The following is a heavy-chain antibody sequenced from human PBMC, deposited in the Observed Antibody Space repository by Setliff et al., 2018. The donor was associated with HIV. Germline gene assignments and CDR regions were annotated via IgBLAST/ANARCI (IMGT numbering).Heavy chain of an antibody. CDR1: GYSISSGYY. V-gene: IGHV4-38-2*01. Sequence: SETLSLTCAVSGYSISSGYYWGWIRQPPGKGLEWIGSIYHSGSTYYNPSLKSRVTISVDTPKNQFSLKLTSVTAADTAVYYCARVGDYNFWSGYYFDFWGQGTLVTVSS. D-gene: IGHD3-3*01. CDR3: ARVGDYNFWSGYYFDF. CDR2: IYHSGST. J-gene: IGHJ4*02.